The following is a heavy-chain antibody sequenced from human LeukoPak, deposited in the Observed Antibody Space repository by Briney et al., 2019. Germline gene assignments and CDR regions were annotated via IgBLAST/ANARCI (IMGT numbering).Heavy chain of an antibody. CDR3: TRDVRAYCGGDCYSPDAFDI. V-gene: IGHV3-49*03. CDR1: GFTFGDYA. Sequence: GGSLRLSCTASGFTFGDYAMSWFRQAPGKGLEWVGFIRSKAYGGTTEYAASVKGRFTISRDDSKSIAYLQMNSLKTEDTAVYYCTRDVRAYCGGDCYSPDAFDIWGQGTMVTVSS. D-gene: IGHD2-21*02. CDR2: IRSKAYGGTT. J-gene: IGHJ3*02.